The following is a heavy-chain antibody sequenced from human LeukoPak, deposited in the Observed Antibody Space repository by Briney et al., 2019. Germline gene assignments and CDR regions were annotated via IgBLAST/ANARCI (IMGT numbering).Heavy chain of an antibody. V-gene: IGHV4-61*02. CDR1: GRSMSSDSYY. J-gene: IGHJ2*01. D-gene: IGHD2-21*02. CDR2: IYTSGST. Sequence: PSQTLSLTCTVSGRSMSSDSYYWNWIRQPAGKGLERIGRIYTSGSTDYNPSLKSRVTISVDTTKNQFSLKLTSVTAADMAVYYCARWGDLYWYFDLWGRGTLVTVSS. CDR3: ARWGDLYWYFDL.